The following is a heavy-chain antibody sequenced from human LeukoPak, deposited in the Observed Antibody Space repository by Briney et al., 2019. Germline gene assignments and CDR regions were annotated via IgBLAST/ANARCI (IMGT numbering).Heavy chain of an antibody. CDR2: INHSGST. CDR1: GGSFSGYY. J-gene: IGHJ5*02. CDR3: ASGTYYRGFDA. Sequence: SETLSLTCAVYGGSFSGYYWSWIRQPPGKGLEWSGEINHSGSTNYNPSLKSRVTISVDTSKNQFSLQLNSVPPEDTAVYYCASGTYYRGFDAWGQGTLVTVSS. V-gene: IGHV4-34*01. D-gene: IGHD1-26*01.